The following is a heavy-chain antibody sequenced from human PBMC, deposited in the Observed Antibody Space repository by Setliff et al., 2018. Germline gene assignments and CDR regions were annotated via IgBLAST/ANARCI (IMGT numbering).Heavy chain of an antibody. V-gene: IGHV4-39*02. CDR2: VDHSGNT. J-gene: IGHJ4*02. Sequence: SETLSLTCTLSGDSISRSTYYWGWIRQSPGKGLVWIGTVDHSGNTFYNPPLKSRVAISVDTSKNRFSLKLTSVSAADTAVYHCAGRDSTGYYGYSFDFWGQGTLVTVSS. D-gene: IGHD3-22*01. CDR1: GDSISRSTYY. CDR3: AGRDSTGYYGYSFDF.